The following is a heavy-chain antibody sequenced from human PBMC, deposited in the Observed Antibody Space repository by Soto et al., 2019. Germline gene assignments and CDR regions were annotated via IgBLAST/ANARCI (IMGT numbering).Heavy chain of an antibody. CDR1: GGSISSSSYY. CDR3: ARQNYYDSSGYQDY. V-gene: IGHV4-39*01. CDR2: IYYSGST. D-gene: IGHD3-22*01. Sequence: SETLSLTCTVSGGSISSSSYYWGWIRQPPGKGLEWIGSIYYSGSTYYNPSLKSRVNISVDTSKKQFSLKLSSVTAADTAVYHCARQNYYDSSGYQDYWGQGTLVTVSS. J-gene: IGHJ4*02.